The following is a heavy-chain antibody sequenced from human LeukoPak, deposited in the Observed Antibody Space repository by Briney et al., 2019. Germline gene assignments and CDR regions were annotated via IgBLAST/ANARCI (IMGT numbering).Heavy chain of an antibody. Sequence: GGSLRLSCAASGFTFSGYWMTWVRQAPGKGLEWVATIKPDGSDQYYVDSLRGRFTISRDNTKNSLYLQMNSLRAEDTAVYYCARDWGAYYHFFDYWGQGTLVTVSS. CDR2: IKPDGSDQ. D-gene: IGHD3-22*01. V-gene: IGHV3-7*01. CDR3: ARDWGAYYHFFDY. J-gene: IGHJ4*02. CDR1: GFTFSGYW.